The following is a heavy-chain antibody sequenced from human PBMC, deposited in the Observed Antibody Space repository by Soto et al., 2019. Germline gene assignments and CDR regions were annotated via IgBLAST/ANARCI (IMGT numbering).Heavy chain of an antibody. Sequence: GASVKVSCKASGGTFSSYAISWVRQAPGQGLEWMGGVIPIFGTANYAQKFQGRVTITADESTSTAYMELSSLRPEDTDVYYCARAPVVAGAPKYYCDYWGKGTLVTFSS. V-gene: IGHV1-69*13. CDR1: GGTFSSYA. D-gene: IGHD6-19*01. CDR3: ARAPVVAGAPKYYCDY. CDR2: VIPIFGTA. J-gene: IGHJ4*02.